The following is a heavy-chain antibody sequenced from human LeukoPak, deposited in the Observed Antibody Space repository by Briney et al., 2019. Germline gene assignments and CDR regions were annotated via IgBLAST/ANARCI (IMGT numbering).Heavy chain of an antibody. Sequence: GASVKVSCKASGYTFTGYYMHWVRQAPGQGLEWMGWINPNSGGTNYAQKFQGRVTMTEDTSTDTAYMELSSLRSEDTAVYYCATATGQWLVPIHFDYWGQGTLVTVSS. V-gene: IGHV1-2*02. CDR2: INPNSGGT. CDR3: ATATGQWLVPIHFDY. CDR1: GYTFTGYY. D-gene: IGHD6-19*01. J-gene: IGHJ4*02.